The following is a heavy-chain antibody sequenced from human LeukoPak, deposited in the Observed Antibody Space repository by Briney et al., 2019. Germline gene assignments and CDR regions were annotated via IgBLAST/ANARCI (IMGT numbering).Heavy chain of an antibody. CDR2: IYHSGST. CDR3: AGGGWDNYYYYYMDV. J-gene: IGHJ6*03. D-gene: IGHD6-19*01. V-gene: IGHV4-38-2*02. Sequence: SETLSLTCTVSGYSISSGYYWGWIRQPPGKGLEWIGSIYHSGSTYYNPSLKSRVTISVDTSKNQFSLKLSSVTAADTAVYYCAGGGWDNYYYYYMDVWGKGTTVTVSS. CDR1: GYSISSGYY.